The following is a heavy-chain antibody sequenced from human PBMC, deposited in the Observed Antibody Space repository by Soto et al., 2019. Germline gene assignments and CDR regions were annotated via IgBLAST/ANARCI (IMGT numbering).Heavy chain of an antibody. CDR3: TRDASRDSSARGWFDP. Sequence: PGGSLRLSCAASGFTFRSFTMNWGRQAPGPGLEWVSTISSNSAYIYHTDALRGRFTISRDNAKNSLHLQMNSLTAEDTAVYYCTRDASRDSSARGWFDPWGPGTLVIVSS. J-gene: IGHJ5*02. D-gene: IGHD6-13*01. V-gene: IGHV3-21*01. CDR1: GFTFRSFT. CDR2: ISSNSAYI.